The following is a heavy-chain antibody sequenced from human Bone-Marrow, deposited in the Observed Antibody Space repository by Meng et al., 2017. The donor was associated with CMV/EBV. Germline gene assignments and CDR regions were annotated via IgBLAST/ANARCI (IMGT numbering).Heavy chain of an antibody. CDR1: GFTFNAYA. J-gene: IGHJ6*02. CDR3: ARGIRGLEWLLYDYGMDV. V-gene: IGHV1-2*02. CDR2: INPNSGGT. D-gene: IGHD3-3*01. Sequence: GESLKISCAVSGFTFNAYAMSWVRQAPGQGLEWMGWINPNSGGTNYAQRFQGRVTMTRDTSISTAYMELSRLRSDDTAVYYCARGIRGLEWLLYDYGMDVWGQGTTVTVSS.